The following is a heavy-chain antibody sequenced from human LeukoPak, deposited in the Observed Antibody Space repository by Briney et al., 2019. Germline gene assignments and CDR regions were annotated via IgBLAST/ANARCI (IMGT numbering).Heavy chain of an antibody. Sequence: QPGGSLRLSCAASGFTFSSYWMSWVRQAPGKGLEWVANIKQDGSEKYYVDSVKGRFTIPRDNAKNSLYLQMNSLRAEDTAVYYCARLGYSSSWDYNWFDPWGQGTLVTVSS. J-gene: IGHJ5*02. V-gene: IGHV3-7*05. CDR2: IKQDGSEK. CDR3: ARLGYSSSWDYNWFDP. CDR1: GFTFSSYW. D-gene: IGHD6-13*01.